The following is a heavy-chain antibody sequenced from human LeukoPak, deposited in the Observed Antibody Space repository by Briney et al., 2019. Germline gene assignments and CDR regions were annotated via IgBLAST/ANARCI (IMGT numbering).Heavy chain of an antibody. V-gene: IGHV4-34*01. CDR3: ARVVEGYFDWFED. CDR2: INHSGST. J-gene: IGHJ5*02. D-gene: IGHD3-9*01. Sequence: SETLPLTCAVYGGSFSGYYWSWIRQPPGKGLEWIGEINHSGSTNYNPSLKSRVTISVDTSKNQFSLKLSSVTAADTAVYYCARVVEGYFDWFEDWGQGTLVTVSS. CDR1: GGSFSGYY.